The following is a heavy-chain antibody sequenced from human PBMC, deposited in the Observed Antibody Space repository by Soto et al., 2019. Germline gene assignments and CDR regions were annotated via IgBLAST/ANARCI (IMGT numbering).Heavy chain of an antibody. D-gene: IGHD2-21*01. CDR3: ARAWAYDAFDI. CDR2: ISAYNGNT. Sequence: ASVKVSCKASGYTFTSYGISWVRQAPGQELEWMGWISAYNGNTNYEQKLQGRVTMNTDKYTSKGYMELRSLRSDDAAVYYVARAWAYDAFDIWGQGTMVTVSS. V-gene: IGHV1-18*01. CDR1: GYTFTSYG. J-gene: IGHJ3*02.